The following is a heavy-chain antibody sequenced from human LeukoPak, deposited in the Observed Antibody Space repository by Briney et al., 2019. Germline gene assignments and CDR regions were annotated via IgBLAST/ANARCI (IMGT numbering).Heavy chain of an antibody. Sequence: GGSLRLSCAASGFTFSDYYMSWIRQAPGKGLEWVSYISSSGSTIYYADSLKGRFTISRDNAKKSLYLQMNSLRADDTAVYYCARGASVVAGNDNAFDIWGQGTMVTVSS. CDR1: GFTFSDYY. D-gene: IGHD6-19*01. CDR3: ARGASVVAGNDNAFDI. CDR2: ISSSGSTI. V-gene: IGHV3-11*04. J-gene: IGHJ3*02.